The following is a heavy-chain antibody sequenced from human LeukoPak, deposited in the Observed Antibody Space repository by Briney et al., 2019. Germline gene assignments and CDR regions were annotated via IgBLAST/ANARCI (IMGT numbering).Heavy chain of an antibody. V-gene: IGHV4-34*01. D-gene: IGHD1-26*01. CDR2: INHSGST. CDR3: ARHVRYGGSYYDY. J-gene: IGHJ4*02. CDR1: GGSFSGYY. Sequence: PSETLSLTCAVYGGSFSGYYWSWIRQPPGKGLEWIGEINHSGSTNYNPSLKSRVTISVDTSKNQFSLKLSSVTAADTAVYYCARHVRYGGSYYDYWGQGTLVIVS.